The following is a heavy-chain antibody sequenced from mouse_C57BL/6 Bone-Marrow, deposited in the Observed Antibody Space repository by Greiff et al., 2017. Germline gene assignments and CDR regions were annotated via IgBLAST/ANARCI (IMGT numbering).Heavy chain of an antibody. CDR3: ARLNYGSSYAAFAY. J-gene: IGHJ3*01. D-gene: IGHD1-1*01. CDR1: GYAFTNYM. V-gene: IGHV1-54*01. Sequence: QVQLQQSGAELVRPGTSVKVSCKASGYAFTNYMIEWVKQRPGQGLEWIGVINPGSGGPNYNEKFKGKATLTADKSSSTAYMQLISLTAEDSAVYFCARLNYGSSYAAFAYWGQGTRVTVSA. CDR2: INPGSGGP.